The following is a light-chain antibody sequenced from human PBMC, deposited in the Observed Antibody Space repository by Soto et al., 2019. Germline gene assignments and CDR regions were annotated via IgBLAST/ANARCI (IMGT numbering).Light chain of an antibody. CDR3: QQRSKSPLT. V-gene: IGKV3-11*01. Sequence: EIVLTQSSATLSLSPGERATLSCRASQSVTSNALAWYQQKPGQAPRLLIYGVSSRATGIPDRFSGSGSGTAFTLTISSLEPEDFAVYYCQQRSKSPLTFGGGTKVEIK. J-gene: IGKJ4*01. CDR1: QSVTSN. CDR2: GVS.